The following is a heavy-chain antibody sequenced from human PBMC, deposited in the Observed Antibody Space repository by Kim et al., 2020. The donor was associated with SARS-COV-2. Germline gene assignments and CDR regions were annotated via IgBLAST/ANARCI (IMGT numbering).Heavy chain of an antibody. Sequence: VKRRIATSHDNTKNPMYLQMNSLRAEDTAVYYCANQYGDYGTYYFDYWGQGTLVTVSS. V-gene: IGHV3-23*01. D-gene: IGHD4-17*01. CDR3: ANQYGDYGTYYFDY. J-gene: IGHJ4*02.